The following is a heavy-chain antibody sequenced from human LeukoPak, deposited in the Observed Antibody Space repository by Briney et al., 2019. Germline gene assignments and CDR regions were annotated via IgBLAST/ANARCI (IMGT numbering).Heavy chain of an antibody. CDR2: IGGSGGST. D-gene: IGHD1-26*01. CDR3: ATTTIRLGY. Sequence: PGGSLRLSCAASGFTFSSYAMSWVRQAPGKGLEWVSAIGGSGGSTYYADSVKGRFTISRDNPKKTLYLQMDSLRAEDTAVYYCATTTIRLGYWGQGTLVTVSS. CDR1: GFTFSSYA. V-gene: IGHV3-23*01. J-gene: IGHJ4*02.